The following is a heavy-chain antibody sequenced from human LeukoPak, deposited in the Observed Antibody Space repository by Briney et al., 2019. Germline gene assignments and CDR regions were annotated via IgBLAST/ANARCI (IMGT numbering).Heavy chain of an antibody. CDR1: GFTFSSYA. J-gene: IGHJ4*02. CDR3: AKCSTYYDYVWGSSHFDY. CDR2: ISGSGGST. D-gene: IGHD3-16*01. V-gene: IGHV3-23*01. Sequence: GGSLRLSCAASGFTFSSYAMSWVRQAPGKGLEWVSAISGSGGSTYYADSVKGRFTISRDNSKNTLYLQMNSLRAEDTAVYYCAKCSTYYDYVWGSSHFDYWGQGTLVTVSS.